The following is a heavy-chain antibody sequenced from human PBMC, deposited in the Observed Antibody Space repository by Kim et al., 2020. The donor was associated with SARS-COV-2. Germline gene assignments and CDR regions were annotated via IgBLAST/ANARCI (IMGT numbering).Heavy chain of an antibody. J-gene: IGHJ2*01. CDR1: GVSISSSSYY. CDR3: VRPYVSGNSPHWYLGL. Sequence: SETLSLTCTVSGVSISSSSYYWGWIRQPPGKGLEWIGSIYYSGNTYYNPSVKSRVTISVDTSKNHFSLKLTSVTAADTAVYYCVRPYVSGNSPHWYLGL. V-gene: IGHV4-39*01. CDR2: IYYSGNT. D-gene: IGHD3-10*01.